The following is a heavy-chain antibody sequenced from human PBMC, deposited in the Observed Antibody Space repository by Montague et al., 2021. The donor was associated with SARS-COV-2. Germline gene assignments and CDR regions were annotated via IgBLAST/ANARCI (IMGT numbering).Heavy chain of an antibody. J-gene: IGHJ6*02. CDR2: IYNSGST. Sequence: SETLSLTCTVSGGSITSSSYYWGWIRQPPGKGLEWIGSIYNSGSTYYNPSLKSRVTISVDTSKNQFSLRLSSVTAADTAVYYCARQRVLRFLVTDYYYYGIDVWGQGTTVTVSS. V-gene: IGHV4-39*01. D-gene: IGHD3-3*01. CDR3: ARQRVLRFLVTDYYYYGIDV. CDR1: GGSITSSSYY.